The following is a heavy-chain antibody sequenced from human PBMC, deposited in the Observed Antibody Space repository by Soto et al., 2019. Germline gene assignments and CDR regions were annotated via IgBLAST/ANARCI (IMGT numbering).Heavy chain of an antibody. CDR1: GVSISSSHW. CDR2: IHYSGTT. CDR3: ARCAYGSYTFGIDV. D-gene: IGHD3-3*01. Sequence: QVQLQESGPGLVKSSGTLSLTCAVYGVSISSSHWWTWVRQPPGKGLEWIGEIHYSGTTNYNPPLGGRVTISADKSRNQFSLILSSVTAADTAVYYCARCAYGSYTFGIDVWGQGTTVTVSS. J-gene: IGHJ6*02. V-gene: IGHV4-4*02.